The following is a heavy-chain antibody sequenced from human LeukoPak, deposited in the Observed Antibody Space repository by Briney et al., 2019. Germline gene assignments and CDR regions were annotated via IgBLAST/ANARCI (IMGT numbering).Heavy chain of an antibody. V-gene: IGHV1-8*01. D-gene: IGHD3-22*01. CDR3: ATVRYSSNWFDP. J-gene: IGHJ5*02. CDR1: GYTFTSYD. Sequence: ASVKVSCKASGYTFTSYDINWVRQATGQGLEWMGWMNPNSGNTGYAQKFQGRVTMTRNTSISTAYMELSSLRPEDTAVYYCATVRYSSNWFDPWGQGTLVTVSS. CDR2: MNPNSGNT.